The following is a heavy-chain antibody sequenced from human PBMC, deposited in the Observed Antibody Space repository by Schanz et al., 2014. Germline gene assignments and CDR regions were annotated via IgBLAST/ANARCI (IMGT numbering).Heavy chain of an antibody. CDR1: GFTFSSYA. J-gene: IGHJ6*02. CDR2: ISGSGETT. Sequence: LVESGGGLVQPGGSLRLSCAASGFTFSSYAMSWVRQAPGKGLEWVSAISGSGETTYYADSVKGRFTISRDNSKNALYLQMNSLRAEDTAVYYCARRITGTHHNPYYHGMDVWGQGTTVTVSS. V-gene: IGHV3-23*04. D-gene: IGHD1-20*01. CDR3: ARRITGTHHNPYYHGMDV.